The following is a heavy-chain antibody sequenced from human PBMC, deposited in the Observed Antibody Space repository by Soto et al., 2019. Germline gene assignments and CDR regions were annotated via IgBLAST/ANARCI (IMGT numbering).Heavy chain of an antibody. CDR2: IVVGSGNT. Sequence: VSXXXSGFTFTSSAVQWVRQARGQRLEWIGWIVVGSGNTNYAQKFQERVTITRDMSTSTAYMELSSLRSEDTAVYYCAAGPYYSYYYGMDVWGQGTTVTVSS. V-gene: IGHV1-58*01. J-gene: IGHJ6*02. CDR3: AAGPYYSYYYGMDV. CDR1: GFTFTSSA.